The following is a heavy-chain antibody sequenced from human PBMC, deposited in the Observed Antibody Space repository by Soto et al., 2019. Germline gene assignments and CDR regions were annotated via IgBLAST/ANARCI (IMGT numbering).Heavy chain of an antibody. CDR1: GGTFSSYA. J-gene: IGHJ6*02. D-gene: IGHD6-19*01. V-gene: IGHV1-69*01. CDR3: ARDRQWLVRPPPGDYYYGMDV. Sequence: QVQLVQSGAEVKKPGSSVKVSCKASGGTFSSYAISWVRQAPGQGLEWMGGIIPIFGTANYAQKFQGRVTITADESTSTAYMELSSLRSEDTAVYYCARDRQWLVRPPPGDYYYGMDVWGQGTTVTVSS. CDR2: IIPIFGTA.